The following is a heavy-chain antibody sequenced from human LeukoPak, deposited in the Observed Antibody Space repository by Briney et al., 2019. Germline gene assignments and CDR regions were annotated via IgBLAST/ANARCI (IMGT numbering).Heavy chain of an antibody. CDR3: ARRGRYSSSSYFDY. J-gene: IGHJ4*02. V-gene: IGHV4-31*03. D-gene: IGHD6-13*01. CDR2: IYYSGST. Sequence: SQTLSLTCTVSGGSISSGGYYWSWIRQHPGKGLEWIGYIYYSGSTYYNLSLKSRVTISVDTSKNQFSLKLSSVTAADTAVYYCARRGRYSSSSYFDYWGQGTLVTVSS. CDR1: GGSISSGGYY.